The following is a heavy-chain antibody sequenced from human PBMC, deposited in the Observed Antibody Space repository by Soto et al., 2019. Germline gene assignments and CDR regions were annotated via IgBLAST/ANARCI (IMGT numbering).Heavy chain of an antibody. Sequence: PGGSLRLSCAASGFTFSSYAMSWVRQAPGKGLEWVSAISGSGGSTYYADSVKGRFTISRDNSKNTLYLQMNSLRAEDTAVYYCAKDKRLRDPTIPYFDYWGQGTLVTVSS. V-gene: IGHV3-23*01. CDR1: GFTFSSYA. J-gene: IGHJ4*02. CDR2: ISGSGGST. D-gene: IGHD2-2*02. CDR3: AKDKRLRDPTIPYFDY.